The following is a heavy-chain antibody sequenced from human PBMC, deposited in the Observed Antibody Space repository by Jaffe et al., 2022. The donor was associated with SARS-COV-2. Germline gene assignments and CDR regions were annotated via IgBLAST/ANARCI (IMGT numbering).Heavy chain of an antibody. Sequence: EVQLEESGGGLVQPGESLRLSCVASGFSFGNYAMGWVRLAPGKGLEWVSGIGGSDGLTYYVDSVKGRFTISRDNSKSTLYLQMNSLRAEDTGVYYCAKDPITSGGGWYYFDSWGQGALVTVSS. J-gene: IGHJ4*02. D-gene: IGHD6-19*01. CDR3: AKDPITSGGGWYYFDS. CDR1: GFSFGNYA. V-gene: IGHV3-23*04. CDR2: IGGSDGLT.